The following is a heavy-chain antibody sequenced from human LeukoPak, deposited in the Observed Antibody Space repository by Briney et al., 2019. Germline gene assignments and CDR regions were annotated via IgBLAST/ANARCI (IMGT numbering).Heavy chain of an antibody. D-gene: IGHD2-15*01. CDR3: ARVDLVVAATYHAFDI. Sequence: PGGSLRLSCAASGFTFSSYWMHRVRQAPGKGLVWVSRINSDGSSTTYADPVKGRFTISRDNAKNTLYLQMNSLRAEDTAVYYCARVDLVVAATYHAFDIWGQGTMVTVSS. J-gene: IGHJ3*02. CDR2: INSDGSST. CDR1: GFTFSSYW. V-gene: IGHV3-74*01.